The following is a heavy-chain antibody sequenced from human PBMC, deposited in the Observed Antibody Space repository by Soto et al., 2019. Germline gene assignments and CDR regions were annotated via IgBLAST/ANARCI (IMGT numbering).Heavy chain of an antibody. V-gene: IGHV1-18*01. CDR1: GYTFTSYG. Sequence: QVQLVQSGAEVKKPGASVKVSCKASGYTFTSYGISWVRQAPGQGLEWMGWISAYNGNTNYAQKLQGRVTMTTDTATSTAYMELRSLRSDDTAVYYCARDGYYDSSGYRSDFDYWGQGTLVTVSS. D-gene: IGHD3-22*01. J-gene: IGHJ4*02. CDR2: ISAYNGNT. CDR3: ARDGYYDSSGYRSDFDY.